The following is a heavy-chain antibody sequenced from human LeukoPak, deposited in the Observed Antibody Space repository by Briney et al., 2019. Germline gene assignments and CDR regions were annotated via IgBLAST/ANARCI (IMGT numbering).Heavy chain of an antibody. Sequence: KPSETLSLTCTVSGASISSYFWTWIRQSPGKGLEWIGRIYTSGNTNYNPSLKSRVTMSVDTSKNQFSLKLSSVTAADTAVYYCAREVVVAATYDYWGQGTLVTVSS. D-gene: IGHD2-15*01. CDR3: AREVVVAATYDY. CDR1: GASISSYF. CDR2: IYTSGNT. J-gene: IGHJ4*02. V-gene: IGHV4-4*07.